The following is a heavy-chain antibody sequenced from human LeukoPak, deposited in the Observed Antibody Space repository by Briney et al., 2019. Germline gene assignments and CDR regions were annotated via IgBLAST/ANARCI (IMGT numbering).Heavy chain of an antibody. V-gene: IGHV1-18*01. J-gene: IGHJ3*02. D-gene: IGHD3-22*01. CDR3: ARSRGNYYDSSGYSLGAFDI. CDR2: ISAYNGNT. CDR1: GYTFTSYG. Sequence: GASVKVSCKASGYTFTSYGISWVRQAPGQGLEWMGWISAYNGNTNYAQKLQGRVTMTTDTSTSTAYMELRSLRSDDTAAYYCARSRGNYYDSSGYSLGAFDIWGQGTMVTVSS.